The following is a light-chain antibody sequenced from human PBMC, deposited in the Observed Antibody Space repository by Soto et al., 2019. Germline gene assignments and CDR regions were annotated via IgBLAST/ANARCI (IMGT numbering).Light chain of an antibody. J-gene: IGKJ1*01. V-gene: IGKV1-5*01. CDR1: QSISGW. CDR2: EAS. Sequence: DIQMTQSPSTLPASVGDRVTITCRASQSISGWLAWYQQKPGTAPKLLIYEASNLESGVPSRFSGSGSGTEFTLTISSLQPDDFATYYCQQYYSDWTFGQGTKVDIK. CDR3: QQYYSDWT.